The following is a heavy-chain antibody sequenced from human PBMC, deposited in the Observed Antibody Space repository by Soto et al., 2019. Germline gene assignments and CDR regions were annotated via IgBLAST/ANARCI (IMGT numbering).Heavy chain of an antibody. D-gene: IGHD2-15*01. CDR3: ARKAAPLCDGGTWYSGGFDP. Sequence: EVQLVESGGGLVQPGGSLRLSCAASGFTFSSYSMNWVRQAPGKGLEWISYISGSTNIIYYADSVKGRFTISRDNAKNSLYLQVNNLRDDGTAVYYCARKAAPLCDGGTWYSGGFDPWGQGALVTISS. CDR2: ISGSTNII. CDR1: GFTFSSYS. V-gene: IGHV3-48*02. J-gene: IGHJ5*02.